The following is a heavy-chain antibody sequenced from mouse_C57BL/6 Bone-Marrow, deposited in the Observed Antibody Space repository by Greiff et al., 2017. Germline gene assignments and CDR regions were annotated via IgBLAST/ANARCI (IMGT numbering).Heavy chain of an antibody. CDR1: GYTFTTYP. CDR2: FHPYNDDT. J-gene: IGHJ2*01. Sequence: QVQLKESGAELVKPGASVKLSCKASGYTFTTYPIHWMKQKPGQGLEWIGNFHPYNDDTKYNEKFKGKATLTVDKSSNTVYLQLSRLTSDDSAVEYCASSSTFWYSLDYWGQGTTLTVSS. D-gene: IGHD5-1*01. CDR3: ASSSTFWYSLDY. V-gene: IGHV1-47*01.